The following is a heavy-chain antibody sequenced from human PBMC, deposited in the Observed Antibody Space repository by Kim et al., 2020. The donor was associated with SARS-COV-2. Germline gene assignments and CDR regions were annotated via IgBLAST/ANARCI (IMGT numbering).Heavy chain of an antibody. CDR3: ARGPLTSAVYSGSYGY. V-gene: IGHV4-34*01. CDR2: INHSGSI. D-gene: IGHD1-26*01. Sequence: SETLSLTCAVYGGSFSGYYWSWIRQPPGKGLEWIGEINHSGSINYNPSLKSRVTISVDTSKNQFSLKLSSVTAADTAVYYCARGPLTSAVYSGSYGYWGQGTLVTVSS. CDR1: GGSFSGYY. J-gene: IGHJ4*02.